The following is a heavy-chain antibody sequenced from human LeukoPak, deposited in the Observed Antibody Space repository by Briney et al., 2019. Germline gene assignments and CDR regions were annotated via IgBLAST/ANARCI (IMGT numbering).Heavy chain of an antibody. D-gene: IGHD6-6*01. CDR3: ARGSSSLGDY. V-gene: IGHV1-2*02. Sequence: GASVKVSCKASGYTFTSYYMYWVRQAPGQGPEWMGVINPSSGNTNYAQNFQGRVTMTRDTSISTAYMELSSLRSEDMAVYYCARGSSSLGDYWGQGTLVTVSS. J-gene: IGHJ4*02. CDR2: INPSSGNT. CDR1: GYTFTSYY.